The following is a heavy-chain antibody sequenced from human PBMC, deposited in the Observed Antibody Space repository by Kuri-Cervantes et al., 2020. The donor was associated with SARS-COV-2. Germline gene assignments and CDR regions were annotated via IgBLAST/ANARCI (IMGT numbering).Heavy chain of an antibody. CDR3: ARDPSSSWVSWFDH. V-gene: IGHV3-21*06. CDR2: ITTGSTFI. D-gene: IGHD6-19*01. J-gene: IGHJ5*02. Sequence: GGSLRLSCVVSGFTSSAYTMNWVRQTPGKGLEWVSSITTGSTFIYYADSVKGRFTTSRDNAKNSLYLQMTSLRDEDTAVYYCARDPSSSWVSWFDHWGQGTLVTVSS. CDR1: GFTSSAYT.